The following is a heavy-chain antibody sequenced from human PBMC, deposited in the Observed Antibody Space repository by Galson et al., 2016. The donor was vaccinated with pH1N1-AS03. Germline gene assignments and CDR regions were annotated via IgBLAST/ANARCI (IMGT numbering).Heavy chain of an antibody. D-gene: IGHD6-19*01. CDR3: AKQVDSGVWLLDH. V-gene: IGHV3-30*18. CDR2: SSSDERYK. CDR1: GFTFSRNV. Sequence: SLRLSCAASGFTFSRNVIHWVRQAPGKGLEWVAVSSSDERYKYYADSVKGRFTISRDNSKNTLFLQMNSLRHEDTAVYYCAKQVDSGVWLLDHWGQGTLVTVSS. J-gene: IGHJ4*02.